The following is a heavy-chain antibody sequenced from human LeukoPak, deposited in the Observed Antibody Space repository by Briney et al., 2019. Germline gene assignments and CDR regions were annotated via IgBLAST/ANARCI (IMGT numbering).Heavy chain of an antibody. CDR3: AIEGAVAGFAY. CDR1: GGSISSYY. CDR2: IYYSGST. D-gene: IGHD6-19*01. V-gene: IGHV4-59*01. Sequence: SETLSLTCTVSGGSISSYYWSWIRQPPGKGREWIGYIYYSGSTNYNPSLKSRVTISVDTSKNQFSLKLSSVTAADTAVYYCAIEGAVAGFAYWGQGPLVPVSS. J-gene: IGHJ4*02.